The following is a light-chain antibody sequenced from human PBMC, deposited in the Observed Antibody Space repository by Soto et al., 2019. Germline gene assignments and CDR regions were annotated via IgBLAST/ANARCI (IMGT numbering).Light chain of an antibody. CDR2: RNN. V-gene: IGLV1-47*01. CDR3: AARDDSLSGHWV. Sequence: QSVLTQPPSASGTPGQRVTISCSGSSSNIGSEYVVWYQHLPGTAPKLLIYRNNQRPSGVPDRFAGSKSGTSASLATSGLRSEDEADYYCAARDDSLSGHWVFGGGTKLTVL. J-gene: IGLJ3*02. CDR1: SSNIGSEY.